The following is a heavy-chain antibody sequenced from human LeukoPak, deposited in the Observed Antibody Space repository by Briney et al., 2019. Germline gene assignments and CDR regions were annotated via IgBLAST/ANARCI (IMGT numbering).Heavy chain of an antibody. D-gene: IGHD3-10*01. V-gene: IGHV4-61*02. CDR2: IYPSGST. J-gene: IGHJ4*02. CDR1: GGSISSGSHY. CDR3: AKHYMGSSYNRGCDC. Sequence: PSETLSLTCTVSGGSISSGSHYWSWIRQPAGKGLECLGRIYPSGSTNYNPSLKSRVTISVDTSKNQFSLKLSSVTAADTAVYYCAKHYMGSSYNRGCDCWGQGTQVTVSS.